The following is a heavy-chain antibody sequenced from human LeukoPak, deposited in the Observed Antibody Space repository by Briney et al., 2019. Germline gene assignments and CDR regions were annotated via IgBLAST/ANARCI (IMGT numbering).Heavy chain of an antibody. CDR2: IYHSGST. Sequence: SETLSLTCTVSGYSISSGYYWGWIRQPLGKGLEWIGSIYHSGSTYYNPSLKSRVTISVDTSKNQFSLKLSSVTAADTAVYYCARDGIVGARDSNWGQGTLVTVSS. J-gene: IGHJ4*02. CDR1: GYSISSGYY. D-gene: IGHD1-26*01. CDR3: ARDGIVGARDSN. V-gene: IGHV4-38-2*02.